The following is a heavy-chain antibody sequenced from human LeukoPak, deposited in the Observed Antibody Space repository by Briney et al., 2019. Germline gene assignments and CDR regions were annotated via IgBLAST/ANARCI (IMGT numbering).Heavy chain of an antibody. CDR3: AKAGYSISWYYLDF. Sequence: TGGSLRLSCAASDFTFSDYGMHWVRQAPGKGLEWVAFIRFDGGNEIYRDSVKGRFTISRDDSKDTLYLQMSSLSAEDTAVYFCAKAGYSISWYYLDFWGQGTLVTVYS. V-gene: IGHV3-30*02. CDR2: IRFDGGNE. J-gene: IGHJ4*02. D-gene: IGHD6-13*01. CDR1: DFTFSDYG.